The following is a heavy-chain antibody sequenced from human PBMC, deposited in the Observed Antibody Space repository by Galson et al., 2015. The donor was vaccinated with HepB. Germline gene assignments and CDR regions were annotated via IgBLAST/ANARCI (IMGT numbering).Heavy chain of an antibody. V-gene: IGHV1-2*06. J-gene: IGHJ2*01. CDR3: ARDSLPHREYGDYTDWYFDL. D-gene: IGHD4-17*01. CDR2: INPNSGGT. CDR1: GYTFTGYY. Sequence: SVKVSCKASGYTFTGYYMHWVRQAPGQGLEWMGRINPNSGGTNYAQKFQGRVTMTRDTSISTAYMELSRLRSDDTAVYYCARDSLPHREYGDYTDWYFDLWGRGTLVTVSS.